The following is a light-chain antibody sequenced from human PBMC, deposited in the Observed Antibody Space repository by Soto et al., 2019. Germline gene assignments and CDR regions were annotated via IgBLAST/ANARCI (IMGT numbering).Light chain of an antibody. CDR3: TSFSSSTSLYV. J-gene: IGLJ1*01. Sequence: QSALTQPASVSGSLGQSITISCTGTTRDIAGYNYISWYQQHPGKAPKLLIFQVTIRPSGISNRFSGSKSGNTASLTISGLQAEDEAEYYCTSFSSSTSLYVFGAGTKVTVL. CDR2: QVT. V-gene: IGLV2-14*01. CDR1: TRDIAGYNY.